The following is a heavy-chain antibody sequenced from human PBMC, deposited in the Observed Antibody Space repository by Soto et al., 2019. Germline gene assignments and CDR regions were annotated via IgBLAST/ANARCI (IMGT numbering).Heavy chain of an antibody. V-gene: IGHV1-18*01. J-gene: IGHJ4*02. D-gene: IGHD6-19*01. Sequence: ASVKVSCKTSGYTFATYIINWVRQAPGQGLEWMGFINPYTGNTNYAQELQGRVTMTTDTSASTAYMELSSLTSDDTAVYYCARDGYSSGWYVYWGQGTLVTV. CDR1: GYTFATYI. CDR2: INPYTGNT. CDR3: ARDGYSSGWYVY.